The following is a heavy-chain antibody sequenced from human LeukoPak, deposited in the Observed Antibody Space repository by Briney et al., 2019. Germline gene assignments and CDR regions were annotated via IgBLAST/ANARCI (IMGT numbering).Heavy chain of an antibody. CDR3: AREETTRYFDL. V-gene: IGHV3-48*04. CDR1: GFTFSSYS. J-gene: IGHJ2*01. Sequence: GGSLRLSCAASGFTFSSYSMNWVRQAPGKGLEWVSYISSSSTTIYYADSVKGRFTISRDNAKNSLYLQMNSLRAEDTAVYYCAREETTRYFDLWGRGTLVTVSS. CDR2: ISSSSTTI. D-gene: IGHD4-17*01.